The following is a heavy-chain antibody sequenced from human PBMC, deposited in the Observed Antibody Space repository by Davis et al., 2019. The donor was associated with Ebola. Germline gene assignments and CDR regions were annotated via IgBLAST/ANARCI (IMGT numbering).Heavy chain of an antibody. Sequence: GESLKISCKGSGYSFTSYWIGWVRQLPGKGLECMGIIYPGDSDTRYSPSFQGQVTISADKSISTAYLKWSSLKASDTAMYYCARLPRYDFWSGYPNYYYYMDVWGKGTTVTVSS. CDR1: GYSFTSYW. D-gene: IGHD3-3*01. V-gene: IGHV5-51*01. J-gene: IGHJ6*03. CDR3: ARLPRYDFWSGYPNYYYYMDV. CDR2: IYPGDSDT.